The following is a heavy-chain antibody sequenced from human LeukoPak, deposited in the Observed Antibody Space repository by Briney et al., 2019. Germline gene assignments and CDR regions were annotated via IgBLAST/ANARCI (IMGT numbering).Heavy chain of an antibody. CDR3: AKADCSDIGCYVKDY. CDR1: GFTFSDYW. D-gene: IGHD2-2*01. J-gene: IGHJ4*02. V-gene: IGHV3-74*01. Sequence: QSGGSLRLSCAASGFTFSDYWIHWVRQAPGKGLVWVSRINTDGSITNYADSVKGRFSISRDNAKNTLYLQMSSLRAEDTAVYYCAKADCSDIGCYVKDYWGQGTLVTVSS. CDR2: INTDGSIT.